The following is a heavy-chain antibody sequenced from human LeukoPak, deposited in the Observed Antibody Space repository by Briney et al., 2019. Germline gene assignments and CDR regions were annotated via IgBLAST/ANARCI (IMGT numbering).Heavy chain of an antibody. Sequence: PSETLSLTXTVSGGSISSGSYYWSWIRQPAGKGLEWIGRIYTSGSTNYNPSLKSRVTMSVDTSKNQFSLKLSSVTAADTAVYYCARAYCGGDCYLNNWGQRTLVTVSS. CDR2: IYTSGST. D-gene: IGHD2-21*02. J-gene: IGHJ4*02. CDR3: ARAYCGGDCYLNN. V-gene: IGHV4-61*02. CDR1: GGSISSGSYY.